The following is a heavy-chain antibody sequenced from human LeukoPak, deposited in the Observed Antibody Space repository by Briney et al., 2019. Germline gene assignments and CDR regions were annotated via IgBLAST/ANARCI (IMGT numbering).Heavy chain of an antibody. CDR3: ARDYCGGVCSGCDY. J-gene: IGHJ4*02. D-gene: IGHD2-21*01. V-gene: IGHV1-2*02. Sequence: ASVKVSCKASGYTLTNYGISWVRQAPGQGLEWMGWINPNSGGTNYAQKFQGRVTMTRDTSISTAYMELSRLRSDDTAVYYCARDYCGGVCSGCDYWGQGTLVTVSS. CDR1: GYTLTNYG. CDR2: INPNSGGT.